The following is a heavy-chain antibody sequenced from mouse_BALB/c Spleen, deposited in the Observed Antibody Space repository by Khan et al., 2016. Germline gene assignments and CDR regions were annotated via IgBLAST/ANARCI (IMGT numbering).Heavy chain of an antibody. Sequence: QVQLQQPGAELVRPGTSVKVSCKASGYAFTNYLIEWVKQRPGQGLEWIGVINPGSGGTNYNEKFKGKATPTAAKSSSTAYLQLSSLTSDDSAVYFCARYDGNYYAMDYWGQGTSVTVSS. CDR3: ARYDGNYYAMDY. CDR1: GYAFTNYL. CDR2: INPGSGGT. V-gene: IGHV1-54*01. J-gene: IGHJ4*01. D-gene: IGHD2-3*01.